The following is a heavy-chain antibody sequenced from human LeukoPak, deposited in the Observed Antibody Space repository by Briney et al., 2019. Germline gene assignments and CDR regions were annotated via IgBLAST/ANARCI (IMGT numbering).Heavy chain of an antibody. J-gene: IGHJ4*02. Sequence: KSSETLSLTCTVSGGSISSYYLSWIRQPPGKGLEWIGYIYYSGSTNYNPSLKSRVTISVDTSKNQFSLKLSSVTAADTAVYYCARVGYVYVWGSYRRTYYFDYWGQGTLVTVSS. D-gene: IGHD3-16*02. V-gene: IGHV4-59*01. CDR2: IYYSGST. CDR1: GGSISSYY. CDR3: ARVGYVYVWGSYRRTYYFDY.